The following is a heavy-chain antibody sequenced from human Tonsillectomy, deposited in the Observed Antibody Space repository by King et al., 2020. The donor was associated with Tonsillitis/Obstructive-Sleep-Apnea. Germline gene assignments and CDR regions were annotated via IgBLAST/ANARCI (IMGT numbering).Heavy chain of an antibody. CDR2: IYPGDSDT. J-gene: IGHJ3*02. Sequence: VQLVESGAEVKKPGESLKISCKGSGYSFTSYWIGWVRQMPGKGLEWMGIIYPGDSDTRYSPSFQGQVTISADKSISTAYLQWSSLKASDTAMYYCANPRVSYGTYFQPFNIWAQGKMLPVSS. D-gene: IGHD2/OR15-2a*01. CDR3: ANPRVSYGTYFQPFNI. CDR1: GYSFTSYW. V-gene: IGHV5-51*01.